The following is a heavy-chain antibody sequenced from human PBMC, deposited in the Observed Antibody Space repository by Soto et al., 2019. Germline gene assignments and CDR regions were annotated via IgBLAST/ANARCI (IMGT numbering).Heavy chain of an antibody. Sequence: GGSLRLSCAASGFTFSSYAMSWVRQAPGKGLEWVSAISSSSYIYYADSVKGRFTISRDNAKNSLYLQMNSLRAEDTVVYYYASPGYSSSWYDWYFDLWGRGTLVTVSS. V-gene: IGHV3-21*01. D-gene: IGHD6-13*01. J-gene: IGHJ2*01. CDR1: GFTFSSYA. CDR3: ASPGYSSSWYDWYFDL. CDR2: ISSSSYI.